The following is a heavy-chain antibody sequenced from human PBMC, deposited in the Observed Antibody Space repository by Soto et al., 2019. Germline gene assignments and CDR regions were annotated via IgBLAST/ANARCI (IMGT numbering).Heavy chain of an antibody. CDR2: IYYDGTA. Sequence: PSETLSLTCTVSGGSFSPNYWSWIRQPPGKGLEWVGYIYYDGTARHNPSLKSRVTISLETSRSQFSLRLSSVTAADTAVYYCARLNGYCISTNCHGYYGMDVWGQGTTVTVSS. V-gene: IGHV4-59*08. CDR1: GGSFSPNY. CDR3: ARLNGYCISTNCHGYYGMDV. J-gene: IGHJ6*02. D-gene: IGHD2-2*03.